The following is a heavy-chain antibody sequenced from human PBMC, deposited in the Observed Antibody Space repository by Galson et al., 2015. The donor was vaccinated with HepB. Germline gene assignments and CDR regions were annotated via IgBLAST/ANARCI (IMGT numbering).Heavy chain of an antibody. Sequence: SVKVSCKASGYTFSSYSITWVRQAPGQGLEWMGWISAYDGNTKYAQNLQGRLTMTTDTSRTTAYMELRSLRSDDMAVYYCARGALVAVVGATQNNWFDPWGQGTLVTVSS. J-gene: IGHJ5*02. CDR3: ARGALVAVVGATQNNWFDP. D-gene: IGHD2-15*01. CDR1: GYTFSSYS. CDR2: ISAYDGNT. V-gene: IGHV1-18*03.